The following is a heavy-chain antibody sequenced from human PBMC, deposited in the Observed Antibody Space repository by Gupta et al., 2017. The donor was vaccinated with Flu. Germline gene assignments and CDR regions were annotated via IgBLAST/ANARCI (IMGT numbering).Heavy chain of an antibody. CDR2: ISGSGGSK. D-gene: IGHD3-22*01. V-gene: IGHV3-23*02. J-gene: IGHJ4*02. Sequence: EVQLLESGGGLVQPGGSLILSCAASGFTFSSYAMSWVRQAPGKGLEGVSGISGSGGSKYYEDAGKGRVTISRDNSKNTLYRQMKRMRAEXTAVYYCAXGGYYDSSGYDDDGCQGTMVTV. CDR1: GFTFSSYA. CDR3: AXGGYYDSSGYDDD.